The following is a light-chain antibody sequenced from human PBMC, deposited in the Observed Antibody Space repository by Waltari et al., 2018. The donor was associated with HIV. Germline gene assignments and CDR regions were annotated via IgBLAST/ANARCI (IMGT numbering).Light chain of an antibody. V-gene: IGLV2-11*03. CDR2: DVT. J-gene: IGLJ3*02. Sequence: VSGSPGQSVTISCTGTSSDIGDYNYVSWYQQHPGKAPKLMIYDVTKRPSGVPDRFSGSKSGNTASLTISGLQAEDEAAYYCCSFAGSYTLVFGGGTKLTVL. CDR1: SSDIGDYNY. CDR3: CSFAGSYTLV.